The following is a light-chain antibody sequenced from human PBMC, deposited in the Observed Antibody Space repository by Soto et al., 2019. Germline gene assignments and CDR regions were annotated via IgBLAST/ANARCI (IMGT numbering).Light chain of an antibody. CDR3: QPYNIWPLT. J-gene: IGKJ4*01. V-gene: IGKV3-15*01. CDR1: QGIGDT. CDR2: DTS. Sequence: EVVMSQSPATLSVSPGKGATLSCRASQGIGDTLAWYQHKPGQTPRLLIYDTSTRATGVPTRFSGSRSGAEFTLTINSLQSEDFAVYHCQPYNIWPLTLGGGTKLDIK.